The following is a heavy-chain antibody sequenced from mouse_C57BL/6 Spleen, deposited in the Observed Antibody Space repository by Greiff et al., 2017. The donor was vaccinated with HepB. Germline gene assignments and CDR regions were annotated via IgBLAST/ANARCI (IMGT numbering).Heavy chain of an antibody. Sequence: EVKLVESGAGLVKPGGSLKLSCAASGFTFSSYAMSWVRQTPEKRLEWVAYISSGGDYIYYADTVKGRFTISRGNARNTLYLQMSSLKSEDTAMYYCTREGYRGYAMDYWGQGTSVTVAS. V-gene: IGHV5-9-1*02. CDR2: ISSGGDYI. D-gene: IGHD2-14*01. CDR3: TREGYRGYAMDY. CDR1: GFTFSSYA. J-gene: IGHJ4*01.